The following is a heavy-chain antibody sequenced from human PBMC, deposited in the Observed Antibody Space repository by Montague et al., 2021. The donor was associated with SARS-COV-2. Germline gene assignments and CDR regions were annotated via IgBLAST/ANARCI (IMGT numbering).Heavy chain of an antibody. CDR3: ARECHDYGSGSYQRWFDP. CDR2: INHSRST. V-gene: IGHV4-38-2*02. D-gene: IGHD3-10*01. Sequence: SETLSLTCTVSGYSISSGYYWGWIRQPPGKGLVWIGGINHSRSTYYNTSLKSRVTISVDTSENQFSLKLSSVTAADTAVYYCARECHDYGSGSYQRWFDPWGQGTLVTVSS. CDR1: GYSISSGYY. J-gene: IGHJ5*02.